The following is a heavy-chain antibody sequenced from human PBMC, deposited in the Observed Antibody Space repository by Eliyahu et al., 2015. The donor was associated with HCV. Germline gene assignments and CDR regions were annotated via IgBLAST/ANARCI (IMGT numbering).Heavy chain of an antibody. CDR3: AKAKPMVRGVQGYYFDY. D-gene: IGHD3-10*01. J-gene: IGHJ4*02. V-gene: IGHV3-23*04. Sequence: EVQLVESGGGLVQPGGSLXLSCAASGFXFXXYAMSWVRXAPGKGLEWVSAISGSGGSTYYADSVKGRFTISRDNSKNTLYLQMNSLRAEDTAVYYCAKAKPMVRGVQGYYFDYWGQGTLVTVSS. CDR2: ISGSGGST. CDR1: GFXFXXYA.